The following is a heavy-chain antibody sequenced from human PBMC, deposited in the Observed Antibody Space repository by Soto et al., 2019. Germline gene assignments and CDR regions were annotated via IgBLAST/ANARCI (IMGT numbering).Heavy chain of an antibody. CDR1: GYTFSDYY. CDR3: ARYYCGTNSCHGWFAP. D-gene: IGHD2-2*01. CDR2: INPDSGGT. J-gene: IGHJ5*02. Sequence: GASVKVSCKAGGYTFSDYYIQWVRQATGQGLEWMGWINPDSGGTNYAQTFQGRVTMTRDTSITTAYMELTSLTSDDTAVYYCARYYCGTNSCHGWFAPWGQGTLVTVS. V-gene: IGHV1-2*02.